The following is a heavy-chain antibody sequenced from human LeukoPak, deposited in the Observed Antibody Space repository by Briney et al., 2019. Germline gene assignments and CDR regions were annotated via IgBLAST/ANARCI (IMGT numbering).Heavy chain of an antibody. CDR3: VIPARQGASLDY. D-gene: IGHD6-6*01. CDR2: IYSGGST. J-gene: IGHJ4*02. V-gene: IGHV3-53*01. Sequence: PGGSLRLSCAASGFAVSSNYMSWVRQALGKGLEWVSVIYSGGSTYYADSVKGRFTISRDNSKNTLHLQMNSLRAEDTAVYYCVIPARQGASLDYWGQGTLVTVSS. CDR1: GFAVSSNY.